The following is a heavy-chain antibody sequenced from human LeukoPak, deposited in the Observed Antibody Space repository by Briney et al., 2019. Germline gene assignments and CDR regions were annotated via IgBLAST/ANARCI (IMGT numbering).Heavy chain of an antibody. CDR3: TAREYFSGANCYSDY. CDR1: GLTFRSAW. J-gene: IGHJ4*02. CDR2: INSKTDGGTA. V-gene: IGHV3-15*07. D-gene: IGHD2-15*01. Sequence: PGGSLRLSCAVSGLTFRSAWMNWVRQAPGQGQEWVGRINSKTDGGTAEFAATVRSRFNISRDVSKKTVYLHLSSLTTEDTAVYYGTAREYFSGANCYSDYWGQGTLVTVSS.